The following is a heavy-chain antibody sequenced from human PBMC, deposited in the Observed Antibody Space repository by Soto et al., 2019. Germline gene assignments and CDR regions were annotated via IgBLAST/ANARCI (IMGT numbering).Heavy chain of an antibody. D-gene: IGHD6-19*01. Sequence: EVQLVESGGGLVQPGGSLRLSCAASGFTFTSYAMHWARQAPGKGLEYVLAISSNGGSTYYANSVKGRFTIYRDNSKNTLYLQMGSLRAQDMAVYYCARQRLDSSYFDYWGQGTLVTVSS. V-gene: IGHV3-64*01. J-gene: IGHJ4*02. CDR2: ISSNGGST. CDR3: ARQRLDSSYFDY. CDR1: GFTFTSYA.